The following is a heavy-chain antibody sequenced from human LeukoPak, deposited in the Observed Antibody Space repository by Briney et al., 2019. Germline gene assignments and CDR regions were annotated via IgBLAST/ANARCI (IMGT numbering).Heavy chain of an antibody. CDR3: TRDSAKSFDD. D-gene: IGHD4/OR15-4a*01. Sequence: QPGGSLRLSCAASEFTFRNFGFHWVRQAPGKGLEWVAVIYHDGSYKFYADSVKGRFTFSRDNSKNTVSLEMNSLRGEDTAMYYCTRDSAKSFDDWGQGTLVTVSS. V-gene: IGHV3-33*01. CDR2: IYHDGSYK. J-gene: IGHJ4*02. CDR1: EFTFRNFG.